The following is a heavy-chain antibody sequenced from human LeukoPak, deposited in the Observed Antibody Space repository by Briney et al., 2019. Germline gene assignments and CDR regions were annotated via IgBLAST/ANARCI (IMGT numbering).Heavy chain of an antibody. Sequence: GASVKVSCKASGYTFTGYYMHWVRQAPGQGLEWMGWINPNSGGTNHAQKFQGRVTMTRDTSISTAYMELSRLRSDDTAVYYCARDRAADYDMGYWGQGTLVTVSS. CDR1: GYTFTGYY. V-gene: IGHV1-2*02. J-gene: IGHJ4*02. CDR3: ARDRAADYDMGY. D-gene: IGHD3-9*01. CDR2: INPNSGGT.